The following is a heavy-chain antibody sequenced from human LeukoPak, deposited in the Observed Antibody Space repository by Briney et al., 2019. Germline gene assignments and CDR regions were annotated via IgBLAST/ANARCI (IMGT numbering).Heavy chain of an antibody. Sequence: GRSLRLSCAASGFTFTSYGMHWVRQAPGKGLEWVGVISYDGSNKYYADSVKGRFTISRDNSKNTLYLQMNSLRAEDTAVYYCAKDLDSGWTLDYWGQGTLVTVSS. CDR1: GFTFTSYG. CDR2: ISYDGSNK. D-gene: IGHD6-19*01. CDR3: AKDLDSGWTLDY. J-gene: IGHJ4*02. V-gene: IGHV3-30*18.